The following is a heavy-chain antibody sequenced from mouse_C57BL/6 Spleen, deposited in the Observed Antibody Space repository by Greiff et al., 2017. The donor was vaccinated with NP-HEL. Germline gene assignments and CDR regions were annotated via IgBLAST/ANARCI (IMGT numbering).Heavy chain of an antibody. CDR2: IDPSDSET. CDR3: ARWGGGNYPYYAMDY. CDR1: GYTFTSYW. J-gene: IGHJ4*01. V-gene: IGHV1-52*01. Sequence: VQLQQPGAELVRPGSSVKLSCKASGYTFTSYWMHWVKQRPIQGLEWIGNIDPSDSETHYNQKFKDKATLTVDKSSSTAYMQLSSLTSEDSAVYYCARWGGGNYPYYAMDYWGQGTSVTVSS. D-gene: IGHD2-1*01.